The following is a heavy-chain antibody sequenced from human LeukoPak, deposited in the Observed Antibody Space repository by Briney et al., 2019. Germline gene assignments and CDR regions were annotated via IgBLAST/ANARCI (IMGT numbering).Heavy chain of an antibody. CDR2: IIPIFGTA. CDR1: GGTFSSYA. V-gene: IGHV1-69*13. J-gene: IGHJ4*02. Sequence: SVKVSCKASGGTFSSYAISWVRQASGQGLEWMGGIIPIFGTANYAQKFQGRVTITADESTSTAYMELSRLRSDDTAVYYCAVGVLVVVPAATPEFDYWGQGTLVTVSS. D-gene: IGHD2-2*01. CDR3: AVGVLVVVPAATPEFDY.